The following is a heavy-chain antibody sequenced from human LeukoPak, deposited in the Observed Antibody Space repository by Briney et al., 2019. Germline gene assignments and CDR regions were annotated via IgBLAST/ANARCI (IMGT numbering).Heavy chain of an antibody. D-gene: IGHD4-17*01. Sequence: ASVKVSCKASGYTFTSYDINWVRQATGQGLEWMGWMNPNNGNTLYAQKFQGRVTITRNTSISTAYMELSSLRSEDTAVYYCARVDTVTTDNWFDPWGQGTLVTVSS. CDR3: ARVDTVTTDNWFDP. CDR1: GYTFTSYD. CDR2: MNPNNGNT. V-gene: IGHV1-8*03. J-gene: IGHJ5*02.